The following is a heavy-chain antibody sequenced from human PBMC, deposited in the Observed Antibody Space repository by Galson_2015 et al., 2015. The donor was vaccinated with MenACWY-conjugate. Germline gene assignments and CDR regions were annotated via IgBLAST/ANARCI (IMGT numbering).Heavy chain of an antibody. D-gene: IGHD6-6*01. CDR1: GYTFTSYG. CDR2: ISAYNGNT. J-gene: IGHJ6*02. CDR3: ARDRRTYYYYYGMDV. V-gene: IGHV1-18*01. Sequence: SVKVSCKASGYTFTSYGISWVRQAPGQGLEWMGWISAYNGNTNYAQKLQGRVTMTTDTSTSTAYMELRSLRSDDTAVYYCARDRRTYYYYYGMDVWGQGTTVTVSS.